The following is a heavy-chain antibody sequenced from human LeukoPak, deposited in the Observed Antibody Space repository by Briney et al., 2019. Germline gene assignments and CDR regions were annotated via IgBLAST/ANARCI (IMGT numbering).Heavy chain of an antibody. D-gene: IGHD2-2*01. CDR3: ARLWSEDDIVVVPAALYYYMDV. V-gene: IGHV5-51*01. CDR1: GYSFTSYW. J-gene: IGHJ6*03. CDR2: IYPGDSDT. Sequence: GESLKISCKGSGYSFTSYWIGWVRQMPGKGLERMGIIYPGDSDTRYSPSFQGQVTISADKSISTAYLQWSSLKASDTAMYYCARLWSEDDIVVVPAALYYYMDVWGKGTTVTVSS.